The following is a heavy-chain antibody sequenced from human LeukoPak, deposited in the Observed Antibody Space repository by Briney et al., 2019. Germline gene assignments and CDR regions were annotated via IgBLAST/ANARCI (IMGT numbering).Heavy chain of an antibody. D-gene: IGHD3-3*01. J-gene: IGHJ4*02. CDR2: IGPNSNDI. CDR3: ARDRNTDFWSGYYTNYFDY. V-gene: IGHV3-21*01. Sequence: GGSLRLSCAASGFTFSSYNMNWVRQAPGKGLEWVSSIGPNSNDIYYADSLKGRFTVSRDNAKNSLFLQMNSLRAEDTAVYYCARDRNTDFWSGYYTNYFDYWGQGTLVTVSS. CDR1: GFTFSSYN.